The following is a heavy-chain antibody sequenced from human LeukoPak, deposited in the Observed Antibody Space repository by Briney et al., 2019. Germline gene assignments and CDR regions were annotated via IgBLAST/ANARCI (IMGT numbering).Heavy chain of an antibody. J-gene: IGHJ4*02. D-gene: IGHD3-10*01. CDR2: ISGSGDTL. V-gene: IGHV3-23*01. Sequence: PSETLSLTCTVSGGSISSISYYWGWLRQPPGTGLEWVSGISGSGDTLYYADSVKGRFTISRDNSKNTLYLQINSLRAEDTAVYYCAKDDWFGEFFYWGQGTLVTVSS. CDR3: AKDDWFGEFFY. CDR1: GGSISSISYY.